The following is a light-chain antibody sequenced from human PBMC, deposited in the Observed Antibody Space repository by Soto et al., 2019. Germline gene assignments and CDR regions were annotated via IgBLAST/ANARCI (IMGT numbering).Light chain of an antibody. Sequence: EIVLTQSPGTLSLYPGERATLSCRASQSVSSSYLAWYQQKPGQAPRLLIYGVSSRATGIADRFSGSGSGTDFTLTISRLESEDFAVYYCQQYGSSHLTFGPGTKVDIK. J-gene: IGKJ3*01. CDR3: QQYGSSHLT. V-gene: IGKV3-20*01. CDR2: GVS. CDR1: QSVSSSY.